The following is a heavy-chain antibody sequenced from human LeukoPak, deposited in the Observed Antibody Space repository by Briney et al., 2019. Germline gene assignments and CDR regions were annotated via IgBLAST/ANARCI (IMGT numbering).Heavy chain of an antibody. J-gene: IGHJ4*02. Sequence: SETLSLTCSVSGGSITDTNYYWAWIRQPPGRGLEWIGSIYTGTTFDNPSLKSRVILSVDTSKNQFSLRLTSVTAADTAFYYCAREEYSSDWYGHDSWGQGTLVTVS. V-gene: IGHV4-39*07. D-gene: IGHD6-13*01. CDR3: AREEYSSDWYGHDS. CDR1: GGSITDTNYY. CDR2: IYTGTT.